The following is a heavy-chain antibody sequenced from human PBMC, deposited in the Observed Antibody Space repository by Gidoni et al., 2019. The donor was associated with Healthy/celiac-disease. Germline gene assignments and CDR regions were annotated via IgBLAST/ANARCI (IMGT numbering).Heavy chain of an antibody. CDR2: IYPGDSNT. CDR1: GYSFTSYW. CDR3: ARHIPKWFGEGYDAFDI. Sequence: EVQLVQSGAEVKKPGESLKTSCKGSGYSFTSYWIGWVRQMPGKGLEWMGIIYPGDSNTRYSPSFQGQVTISADKSISTAYLQWSSLKASDTAMYYCARHIPKWFGEGYDAFDIWGQGTMVTVSS. D-gene: IGHD3-10*01. V-gene: IGHV5-51*01. J-gene: IGHJ3*02.